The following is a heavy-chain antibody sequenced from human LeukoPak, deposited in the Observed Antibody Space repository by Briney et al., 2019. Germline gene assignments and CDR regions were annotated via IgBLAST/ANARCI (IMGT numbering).Heavy chain of an antibody. Sequence: GGSLRLSCAASGFTFSDYYMSWIRQAPGKGLEWVSYISSSGSTIYYADSVKGRFTISRDNAKNSLYLQMNSLRAEDTAVYYCARTRSNSSSWYSPLYWGQGTLVTVSS. D-gene: IGHD6-13*01. CDR1: GFTFSDYY. CDR3: ARTRSNSSSWYSPLY. V-gene: IGHV3-11*01. J-gene: IGHJ4*02. CDR2: ISSSGSTI.